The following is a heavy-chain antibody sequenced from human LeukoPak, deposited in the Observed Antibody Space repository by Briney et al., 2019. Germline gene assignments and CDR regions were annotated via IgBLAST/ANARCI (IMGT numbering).Heavy chain of an antibody. D-gene: IGHD1-20*01. CDR2: ISTSSTYI. CDR3: ARDPPFIIGTTFFDY. V-gene: IGHV3-21*01. CDR1: GFTFSSCA. J-gene: IGHJ4*02. Sequence: GGSLRLSCAASGFTFSSCAMNWVRQAPGKGLEWVSSISTSSTYIYYADSVKGRFTISRDNAKNSLYLQMNSLRAEDTAVYYCARDPPFIIGTTFFDYWGQGTLVTVSS.